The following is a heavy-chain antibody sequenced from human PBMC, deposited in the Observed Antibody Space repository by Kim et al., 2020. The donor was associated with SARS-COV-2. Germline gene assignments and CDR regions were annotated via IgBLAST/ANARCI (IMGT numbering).Heavy chain of an antibody. V-gene: IGHV3-23*01. CDR2: VSDSGGST. D-gene: IGHD1-26*01. Sequence: GGSLRLSCAASGFTFSNNAMSWVRQAPGKGLEWVSGVSDSGGSTHSADSVMGRFTISRDNSKNTLYLQINSLRAEDTAGYYCAKDIGIGSGRAFATWGQG. CDR3: AKDIGIGSGRAFAT. J-gene: IGHJ5*02. CDR1: GFTFSNNA.